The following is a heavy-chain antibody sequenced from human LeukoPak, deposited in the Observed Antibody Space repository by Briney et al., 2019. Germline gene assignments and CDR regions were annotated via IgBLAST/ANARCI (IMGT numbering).Heavy chain of an antibody. D-gene: IGHD6-19*01. CDR3: ARDRPGIAVAGDAFDI. J-gene: IGHJ3*02. CDR2: IYNRGNT. Sequence: SETLSLTCTVSGGSISSYYWSWIRQPPGKGLEWIGYIYNRGNTNYNPSLKSRVTISVDTSKNQFSLKLRSVTAADTAVYYCARDRPGIAVAGDAFDIWGQGTMVTVSS. CDR1: GGSISSYY. V-gene: IGHV4-59*01.